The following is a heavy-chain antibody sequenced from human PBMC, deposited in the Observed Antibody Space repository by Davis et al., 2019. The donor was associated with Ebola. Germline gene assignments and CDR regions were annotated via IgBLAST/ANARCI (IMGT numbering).Heavy chain of an antibody. J-gene: IGHJ4*02. CDR3: ARHASVAYFDS. V-gene: IGHV3-21*05. D-gene: IGHD3-10*01. Sequence: GESLKISCAASGFTFSSYGMHWVRQAPGKGLEWVSYISSSGSDTNYADSVKGRFTISRDNAKNSLYLQMNSLRADDTAIYYCARHASVAYFDSWGQGTLVTVSS. CDR2: ISSSGSDT. CDR1: GFTFSSYG.